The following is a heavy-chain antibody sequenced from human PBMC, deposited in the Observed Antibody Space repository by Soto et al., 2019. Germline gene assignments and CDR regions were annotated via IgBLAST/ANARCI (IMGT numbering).Heavy chain of an antibody. D-gene: IGHD1-26*01. V-gene: IGHV4-38-2*01. CDR3: ARAGGSYYEYWFDP. Sequence: SETLSLTCAVSGYSISSGYYWGWIRQPPGKGLEWIGSIYHSGSTYYNPSHKSRVTISVDTSKNQFSLKLSSVTAADTAVYYCARAGGSYYEYWFDPWGQGTLVTVSS. J-gene: IGHJ5*02. CDR2: IYHSGST. CDR1: GYSISSGYY.